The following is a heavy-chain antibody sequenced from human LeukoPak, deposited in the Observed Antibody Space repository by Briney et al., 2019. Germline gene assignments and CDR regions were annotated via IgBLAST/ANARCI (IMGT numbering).Heavy chain of an antibody. Sequence: SETLSLTCTVSGSSISSYYWSWIRQPPGKGLEWIGYIYYSGSTNYNPSLKSRVTISVDTSKNQFSLKLSSVTAADTAVYYCARELTGGYFQHWGQGTLVTVSS. CDR2: IYYSGST. CDR3: ARELTGGYFQH. J-gene: IGHJ1*01. V-gene: IGHV4-59*01. D-gene: IGHD1-14*01. CDR1: GSSISSYY.